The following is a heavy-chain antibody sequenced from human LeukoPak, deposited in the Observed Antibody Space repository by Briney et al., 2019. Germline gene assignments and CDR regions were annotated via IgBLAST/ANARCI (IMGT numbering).Heavy chain of an antibody. CDR2: IYYSGST. CDR1: GGSISSYY. Sequence: PSETLSLTCTVSGGSISSYYWSWMRQPPGKGLEWIGYIYYSGSTNYNPSLKSRVTISIDTSKNQFSLKLSSVTAADTAVYYCGLLRPYYYYMDVWGKGTTVTVSS. J-gene: IGHJ6*03. CDR3: GLLRPYYYYMDV. V-gene: IGHV4-59*08. D-gene: IGHD3-3*01.